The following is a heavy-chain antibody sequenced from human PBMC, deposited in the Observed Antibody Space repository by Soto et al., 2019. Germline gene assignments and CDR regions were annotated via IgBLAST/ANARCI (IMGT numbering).Heavy chain of an antibody. D-gene: IGHD3-10*01. Sequence: GXSGQVSCKASAYTFTSYYMHWVRQAPGQGLEWMGIINPSGGSTSYAQKFQGRVTMTRDTSTSTVYMELSSLRSEDTAVYYCARDAETITMVRGVLKPSNWFDPWGQGTLVTGSS. CDR1: AYTFTSYY. J-gene: IGHJ5*02. CDR2: INPSGGST. CDR3: ARDAETITMVRGVLKPSNWFDP. V-gene: IGHV1-46*01.